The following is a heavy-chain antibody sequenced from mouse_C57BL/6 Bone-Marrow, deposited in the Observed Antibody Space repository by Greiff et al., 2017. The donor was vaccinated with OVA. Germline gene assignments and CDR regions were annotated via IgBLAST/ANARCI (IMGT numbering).Heavy chain of an antibody. CDR1: GYTFTDYY. CDR2: IYPGSGNT. J-gene: IGHJ4*01. V-gene: IGHV1-76*01. Sequence: QVQLKQSGAELVRPGASVKLSCKASGYTFTDYYINWVKQRPGQGLEWIARIYPGSGNTYYNEKFKGKATLTAEKSSSTAYMQLSSLTSEDSAVYFCARRLPRPDYYAMDYWGQGTSVTVSS. CDR3: ARRLPRPDYYAMDY. D-gene: IGHD5-5*01.